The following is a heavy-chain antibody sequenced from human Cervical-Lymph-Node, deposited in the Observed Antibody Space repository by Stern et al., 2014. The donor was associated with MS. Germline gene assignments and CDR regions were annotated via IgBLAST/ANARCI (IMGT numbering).Heavy chain of an antibody. V-gene: IGHV1-69*01. J-gene: IGHJ6*02. Sequence: VQLVESGAEVKNPGSSMKVSCKASGGTLNNYAINWVRQAPGQGLEWMGEVIPSLATTNLAQKFQGRITITADGSTSTAFLELNSLRSEDTAVYYCARRNRWSNYYGLDIWGQGTTVTVSS. CDR3: ARRNRWSNYYGLDI. CDR1: GGTLNNYA. CDR2: VIPSLATT. D-gene: IGHD1-26*01.